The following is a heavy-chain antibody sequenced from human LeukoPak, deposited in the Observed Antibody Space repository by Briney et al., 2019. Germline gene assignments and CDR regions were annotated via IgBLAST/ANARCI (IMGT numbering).Heavy chain of an antibody. D-gene: IGHD3-10*01. CDR3: ARAEYHGSGGQGWFDP. CDR2: ISYSGST. Sequence: SETLSLTCTVSGGSIRSYYWSWIRQPPGKGLEWIGCISYSGSTYYNTSLKSRVTISADSSKNQFSLNLSSLTAADTAVYFCARAEYHGSGGQGWFDPWGQGTLVTVSS. V-gene: IGHV4-59*12. CDR1: GGSIRSYY. J-gene: IGHJ5*02.